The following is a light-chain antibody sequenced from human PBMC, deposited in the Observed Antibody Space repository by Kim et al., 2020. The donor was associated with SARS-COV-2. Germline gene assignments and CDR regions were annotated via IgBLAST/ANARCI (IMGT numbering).Light chain of an antibody. CDR3: SSYAGSNNFGV. J-gene: IGLJ2*01. CDR1: SSDVFGYNY. V-gene: IGLV2-8*01. CDR2: EVS. Sequence: QSALTQPPSASGSPGQSVTISCTGTSSDVFGYNYVSWYQQHPGKAPKLMIYEVSKWPSGVPDRFSGSKSGNTASLTVSGLQAEDEADYYCSSYAGSNNFGVFGGGTQLTVL.